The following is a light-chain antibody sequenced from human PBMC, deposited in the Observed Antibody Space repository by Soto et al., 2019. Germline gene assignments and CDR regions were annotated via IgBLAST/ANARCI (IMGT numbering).Light chain of an antibody. J-gene: IGKJ5*01. CDR3: QQRYNWPIT. CDR1: QSVSGY. CDR2: ADS. V-gene: IGKV3-11*01. Sequence: EIVLTQSPATLVLSPGGTATLSCRASQSVSGYIGWYQQKPGQAPRLLIYADSNRATGIPARFSGSGSGTDFTLTISSLEPEDFSVYYCQQRYNWPITVGPGTRLEIK.